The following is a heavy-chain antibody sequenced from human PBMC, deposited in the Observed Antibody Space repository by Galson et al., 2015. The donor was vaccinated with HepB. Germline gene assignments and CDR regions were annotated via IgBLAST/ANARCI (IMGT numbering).Heavy chain of an antibody. D-gene: IGHD2-2*01. CDR3: ARVEAYCSSTSCRSYGMDV. CDR1: GFTFSSYS. CDR2: ISSSSYI. Sequence: SLRLSCAASGFTFSSYSMNWVRQAPGKGLEWVSSISSSSYIFYADSVKGRFTMSRDNAKNSLYLQMNSLRAEDTAVYYCARVEAYCSSTSCRSYGMDVWGQGTTVTVSS. J-gene: IGHJ6*02. V-gene: IGHV3-21*01.